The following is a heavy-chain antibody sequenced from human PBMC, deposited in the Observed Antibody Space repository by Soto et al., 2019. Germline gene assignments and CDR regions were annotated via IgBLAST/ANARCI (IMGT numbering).Heavy chain of an antibody. J-gene: IGHJ4*02. V-gene: IGHV1-69*06. CDR1: GGTFSSNA. D-gene: IGHD3-9*01. CDR3: AVTLTGSRSPLAH. CDR2: IIPIYASP. Sequence: QVQLVQSGAEVKKPGSSAKVSRKASGGTFSSNAISWVRQAPGQGLEWMGGIIPIYASPNYAQNFQGRVTVTADKATSTAYLELSRLKFADSAIYYCAVTLTGSRSPLAHWGRGTLVIVSS.